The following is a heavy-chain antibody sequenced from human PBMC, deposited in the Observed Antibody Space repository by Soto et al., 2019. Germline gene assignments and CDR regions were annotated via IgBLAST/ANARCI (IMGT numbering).Heavy chain of an antibody. CDR2: ISSSSNYI. Sequence: EVQLVESGGGLVKPGGSLRLSCAASGFTFSSYNMNWVRQAPGKGLEWVSSISSSSNYIYYVDSVKGRFTISRDNAKNSLYLQMNSLRAEDTAVYYCARPYDSSANDAFDIWGQGTMVTVSS. V-gene: IGHV3-21*01. CDR3: ARPYDSSANDAFDI. CDR1: GFTFSSYN. D-gene: IGHD3-22*01. J-gene: IGHJ3*02.